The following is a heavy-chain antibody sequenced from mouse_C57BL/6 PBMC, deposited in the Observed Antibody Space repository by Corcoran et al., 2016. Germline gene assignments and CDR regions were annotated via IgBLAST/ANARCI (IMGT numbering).Heavy chain of an antibody. CDR2: INTYSGVP. Sequence: QIQLVQSGPELKKPGETVKISCKASGYTFTTYGMSWVKQAPGKGLKWMGWINTYSGVPTYADDFKGRFAFSLETSASTAYLQINNLKNEDTATYFCARSDYYGSSSFDYWGQGTTLTVSS. J-gene: IGHJ2*01. D-gene: IGHD1-1*01. CDR3: ARSDYYGSSSFDY. CDR1: GYTFTTYG. V-gene: IGHV9-3*01.